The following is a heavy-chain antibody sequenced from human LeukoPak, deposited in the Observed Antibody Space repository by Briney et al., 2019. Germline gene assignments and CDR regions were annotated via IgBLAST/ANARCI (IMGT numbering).Heavy chain of an antibody. J-gene: IGHJ4*02. CDR1: GGTFSSYA. V-gene: IGHV1-69*13. D-gene: IGHD5-18*01. CDR3: ARGDTAMVLHA. Sequence: GASEKVSCKASGGTFSSYAISWVRQAPGQGLEWMGGIIPIFGTANYAQKFQARVTITADESTSTAYMELSSLRSEDTAVYYCARGDTAMVLHAWGQGTLVTVSS. CDR2: IIPIFGTA.